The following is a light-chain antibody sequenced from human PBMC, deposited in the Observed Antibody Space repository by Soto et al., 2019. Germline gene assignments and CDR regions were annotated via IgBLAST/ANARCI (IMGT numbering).Light chain of an antibody. V-gene: IGLV4-69*02. CDR1: SGHSSYT. CDR2: VNNDGSH. J-gene: IGLJ2*01. Sequence: QPVLTQSPSASASLGASVRLTCTLSSGHSSYTTAWHQQQPEKGPRYLMNVNNDGSHSKGDGIPDRFSGSSSGAERYLTISSLQSEDEADYYCQTWGTGIQVFGGGTKLTVL. CDR3: QTWGTGIQV.